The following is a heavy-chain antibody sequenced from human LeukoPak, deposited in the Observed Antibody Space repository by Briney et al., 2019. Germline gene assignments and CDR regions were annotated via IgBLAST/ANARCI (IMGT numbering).Heavy chain of an antibody. D-gene: IGHD3-10*01. Sequence: SETLSLTCAVSGYSISSGYYWGWIRQPPGKGLEWIGSIYHSGSTYYNPSLKSRVTISVDTSKNQFSLKLSPVTAADTAVYYCARRMIPNYYGSGSRFDYWGQGTLVTVSS. V-gene: IGHV4-38-2*01. J-gene: IGHJ4*02. CDR3: ARRMIPNYYGSGSRFDY. CDR2: IYHSGST. CDR1: GYSISSGYY.